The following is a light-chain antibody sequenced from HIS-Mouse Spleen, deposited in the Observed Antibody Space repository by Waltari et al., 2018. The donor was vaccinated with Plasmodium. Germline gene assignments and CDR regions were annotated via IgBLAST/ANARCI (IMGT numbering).Light chain of an antibody. Sequence: QSALTQPPSASGSPGQSVTISCTGTSSDVGGYNYVSWYQQHPGKAPNSMIYEVSKRPSGVPARFSGSKSGNTASLTVSGLQAEDEADYYCSSYAGSNNLVFGGGTKLTVL. CDR3: SSYAGSNNLV. CDR1: SSDVGGYNY. CDR2: EVS. J-gene: IGLJ2*01. V-gene: IGLV2-8*01.